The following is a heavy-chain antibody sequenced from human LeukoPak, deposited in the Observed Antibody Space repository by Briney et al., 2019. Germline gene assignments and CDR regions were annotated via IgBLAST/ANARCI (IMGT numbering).Heavy chain of an antibody. D-gene: IGHD6-13*01. CDR1: GYTFTSYA. V-gene: IGHV7-4-1*02. Sequence: ASVKVSCKASGYTFTSYAMNWARQAPGQGLEWMGWINTNTGNPTYAQGFTGRFVFSLDTSVSTAYLQISSLKAEDTAVYYCARGEIGDLYSSSWYGEWAVAGHQFDYWGQGTLVTVSS. J-gene: IGHJ4*02. CDR2: INTNTGNP. CDR3: ARGEIGDLYSSSWYGEWAVAGHQFDY.